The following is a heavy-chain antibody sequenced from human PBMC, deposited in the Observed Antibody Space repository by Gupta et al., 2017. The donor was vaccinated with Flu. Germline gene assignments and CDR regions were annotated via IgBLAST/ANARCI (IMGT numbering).Heavy chain of an antibody. D-gene: IGHD5-12*01. CDR2: INAGNGNT. J-gene: IGHJ4*02. V-gene: IGHV1-3*01. CDR3: ARGAMATISPSDY. CDR1: GYTFTSYA. Sequence: QVQLVQSGAEVKKPGASVKVSCKASGYTFTSYAMHWVRQAPGQRLEWMGWINAGNGNTKYSQKFQGRVTITRDTSASTAYMELSSLRSEDTAVYYCARGAMATISPSDYWGQGTLVTVSS.